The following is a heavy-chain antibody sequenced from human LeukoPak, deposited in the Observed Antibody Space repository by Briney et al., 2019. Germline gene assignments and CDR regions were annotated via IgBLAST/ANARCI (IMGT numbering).Heavy chain of an antibody. J-gene: IGHJ4*02. CDR1: GYTFTSYG. CDR3: ARSSLGTITAGPFDY. V-gene: IGHV1-18*01. D-gene: IGHD5-12*01. CDR2: ISAYNGNT. Sequence: ASVKVSCKASGYTFTSYGNSWVRQAPGQGLEWMGWISAYNGNTNYAQKLQGRVTMTTDTSTSTAYMELRSLTSDDTALYYCARSSLGTITAGPFDYWGQGTLVTVSS.